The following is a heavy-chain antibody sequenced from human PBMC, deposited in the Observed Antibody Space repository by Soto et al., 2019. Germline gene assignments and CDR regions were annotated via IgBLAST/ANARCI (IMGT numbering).Heavy chain of an antibody. CDR3: ARTQSNDY. CDR1: GYTFTGYY. CDR2: INTNSGGT. Sequence: ASVKVSCKASGYTFTGYYIHWVQQAPGQGLEWMGWINTNSGGTNYAQKFQGRVTMTRDTSISTAYMELSRLTSDDTAVYYCARTQSNDYWGQGTLVTVSS. J-gene: IGHJ4*02. V-gene: IGHV1-2*02.